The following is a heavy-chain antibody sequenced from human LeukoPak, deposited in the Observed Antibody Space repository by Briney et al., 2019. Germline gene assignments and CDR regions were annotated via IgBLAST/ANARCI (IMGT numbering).Heavy chain of an antibody. CDR3: ARVAYADYPTPIDY. D-gene: IGHD4-17*01. J-gene: IGHJ4*02. CDR1: GFTFSSYW. Sequence: QPGGSLRLSCAASGFTFSSYWMDWVRQAPGKGLEWVANIKQDGSEKYYVDSVKGRFTISRDNAKNSLYLQMNSLRAEDTAVYYCARVAYADYPTPIDYWGQGTLVTVSS. V-gene: IGHV3-7*01. CDR2: IKQDGSEK.